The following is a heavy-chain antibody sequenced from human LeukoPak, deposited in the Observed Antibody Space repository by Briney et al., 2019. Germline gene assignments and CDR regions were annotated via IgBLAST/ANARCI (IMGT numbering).Heavy chain of an antibody. CDR1: GFTFSSYG. V-gene: IGHV3-23*01. CDR3: AKRSGDSSGYFDY. J-gene: IGHJ4*02. CDR2: ISGSGGST. Sequence: GGSLRLSCAASGFTFSSYGMSWVRQAPGKGLEWVSAISGSGGSTYYADSVKGRFTISRDNSKNTLYPQMNSLRAEDTAVYYCAKRSGDSSGYFDYWGQGTLVTVSS. D-gene: IGHD3-22*01.